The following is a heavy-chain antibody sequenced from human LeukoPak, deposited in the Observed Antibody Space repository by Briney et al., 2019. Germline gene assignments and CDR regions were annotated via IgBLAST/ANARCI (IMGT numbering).Heavy chain of an antibody. CDR2: INHSGST. Sequence: SSETLSLTCAVYGGSFSGYYWSWIRQPPGKGLEWIGEINHSGSTNYNPSLKSRVTISVDTSKNQFSLKLSSVTAADTAVYYCARTMIVVVISQLDFDYWGQGTLVTVSS. CDR3: ARTMIVVVISQLDFDY. CDR1: GGSFSGYY. D-gene: IGHD3-22*01. J-gene: IGHJ4*02. V-gene: IGHV4-34*01.